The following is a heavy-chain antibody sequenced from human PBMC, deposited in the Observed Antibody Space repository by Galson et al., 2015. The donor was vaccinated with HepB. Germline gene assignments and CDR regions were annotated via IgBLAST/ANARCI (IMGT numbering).Heavy chain of an antibody. D-gene: IGHD3-3*01. CDR2: ISGNGKYI. Sequence: SLRLSCAASGFIFSSYDMHWVRQAPGKGPEWVSSISGNGKYIYYADSVKGRFTISRDNAKSSLYLQMNSLRAEDTAVYFCARVRTTVFGVVSPFDNWGQGSLVAVSS. CDR1: GFIFSSYD. J-gene: IGHJ4*02. CDR3: ARVRTTVFGVVSPFDN. V-gene: IGHV3-21*01.